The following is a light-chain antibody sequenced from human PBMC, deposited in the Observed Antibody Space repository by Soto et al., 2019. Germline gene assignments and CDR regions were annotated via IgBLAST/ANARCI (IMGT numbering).Light chain of an antibody. CDR3: QQYNNWPS. J-gene: IGKJ5*01. Sequence: EVVMTQSPATLSVSPGERATLSCRASQTVSRNLAWYQQRPGQAPRLLIYDISNRAAGVPARFSCSGSETEFTLTIRSQQSEDFAVYFCQQYNNWPSFGQGTRLEIK. CDR2: DIS. CDR1: QTVSRN. V-gene: IGKV3-15*01.